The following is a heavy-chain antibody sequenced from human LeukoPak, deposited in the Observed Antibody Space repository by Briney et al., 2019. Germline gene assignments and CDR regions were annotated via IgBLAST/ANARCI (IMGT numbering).Heavy chain of an antibody. CDR1: GITFSSYA. D-gene: IGHD1-1*01. CDR2: IRSKANSYAT. V-gene: IGHV3-73*01. Sequence: GGSLRLSCAASGITFSSYAMSWVRQASGKGLEWVGRIRSKANSYATAYAASVKGRFTISRDDSKNTAYLQMNSLKTEDTAVYYCTAPTGTTGYWGQGTLVTVSS. CDR3: TAPTGTTGY. J-gene: IGHJ4*02.